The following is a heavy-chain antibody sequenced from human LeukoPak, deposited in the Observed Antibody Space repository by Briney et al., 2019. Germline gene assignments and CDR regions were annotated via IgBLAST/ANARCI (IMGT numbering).Heavy chain of an antibody. Sequence: PGGSLRLSCAASVFTFSHYSINWVRQAPGKGLEWVLYISCSSSTIYYADSVKGRFTISRDNAKNSLYLQMNSLRAEDTAVYYCARGLYGSGKYYFDYWGQGTLVTVSS. CDR1: VFTFSHYS. V-gene: IGHV3-48*01. CDR3: ARGLYGSGKYYFDY. J-gene: IGHJ4*02. D-gene: IGHD3-10*01. CDR2: ISCSSSTI.